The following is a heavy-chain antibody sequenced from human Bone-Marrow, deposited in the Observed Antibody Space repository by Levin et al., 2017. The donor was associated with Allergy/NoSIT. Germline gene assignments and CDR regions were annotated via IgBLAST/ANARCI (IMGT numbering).Heavy chain of an antibody. D-gene: IGHD3-9*01. CDR1: GFIFRSYG. CDR3: SIDAFLTGYNRDFWHTYMDV. Sequence: PGGSLRLSCASSGFIFRSYGMNWVRQAPGKGPEFVSGISATGDRTFYGNSVKGRFTISRDNSNNILFLQLDSLRGDDMAVYYCSIDAFLTGYNRDFWHTYMDVWGKGTTVIVSS. V-gene: IGHV3-64*01. CDR2: ISATGDRT. J-gene: IGHJ6*03.